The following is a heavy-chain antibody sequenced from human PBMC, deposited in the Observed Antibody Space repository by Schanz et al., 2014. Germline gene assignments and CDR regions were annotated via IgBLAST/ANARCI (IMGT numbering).Heavy chain of an antibody. D-gene: IGHD3-3*01. J-gene: IGHJ5*02. Sequence: QVQLQESGPGLVKPSETLSLTCSVSGGDIGNYYWSWIRQPPGKGLEWIGYIHQSGGTNYNPSLKRRVPILVDTSKNQFSLRLPSLTAADTAVYYCAKFLYDDPSWGQGTLVTVSS. CDR1: GGDIGNYY. V-gene: IGHV4-59*08. CDR2: IHQSGGT. CDR3: AKFLYDDPS.